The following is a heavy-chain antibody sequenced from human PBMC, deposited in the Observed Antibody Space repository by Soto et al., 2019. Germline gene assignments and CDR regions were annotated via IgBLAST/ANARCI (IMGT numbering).Heavy chain of an antibody. Sequence: PSETLSLPCTFAGGSISISSYYWGWIRQPPGKGLEWIGSIYYSGSTYYNPSLKSRVTISVDTSKNQFSLKLSSVTAADTAVYYCARRSRGSWYSSGDSELRWFDPWGQGTLVTVSS. CDR1: GGSISISSYY. CDR2: IYYSGST. V-gene: IGHV4-39*01. D-gene: IGHD6-19*01. J-gene: IGHJ5*02. CDR3: ARRSRGSWYSSGDSELRWFDP.